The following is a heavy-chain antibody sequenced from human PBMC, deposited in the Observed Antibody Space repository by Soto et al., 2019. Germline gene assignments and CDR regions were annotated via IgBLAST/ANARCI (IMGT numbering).Heavy chain of an antibody. CDR1: GGSFSGYY. CDR3: ARGRKGGF. CDR2: INHSGST. J-gene: IGHJ4*02. V-gene: IGHV4-34*01. Sequence: SETLSLTCAVYGGSFSGYYWSWIRQPPGKGLEWIGEINHSGSTNYNPSLKSRVTISVDTSKNQFSLKLSSVTAADTAVYYCARGRKGGFWGQGTLVTVSS. D-gene: IGHD3-16*01.